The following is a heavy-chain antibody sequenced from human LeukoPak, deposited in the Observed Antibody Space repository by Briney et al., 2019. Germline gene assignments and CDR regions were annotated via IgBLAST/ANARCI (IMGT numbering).Heavy chain of an antibody. CDR1: XXXXXDYG. J-gene: IGHJ4*02. CDR2: INWNGGSX. D-gene: IGHD3-10*01. Sequence: GGSLRLSCAAXXXXXXDYGXSXVRXXPXXXXEXXSGINWNGGSXXYADSVKGXFXISRDNAKNSLYLQMNSLRAEDXALYYXARVXVRXLFYYFXXXGQGTLVTVSS. CDR3: ARVXVRXLFYYFXX. V-gene: IGHV3-20*04.